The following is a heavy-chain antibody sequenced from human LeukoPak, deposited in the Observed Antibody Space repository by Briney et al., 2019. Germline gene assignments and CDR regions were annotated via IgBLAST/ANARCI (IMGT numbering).Heavy chain of an antibody. CDR1: GYSFTSYW. CDR3: ARHLTSTIAAAVT. CDR2: IDPSDSYT. D-gene: IGHD6-13*01. J-gene: IGHJ5*02. Sequence: GESLRISCKGSGYSFTSYWISWVRQMPGKGLEWMGRIDPSDSYTNCSPSFQGHVTISADKSISTAYLQWSSLKASDTAMYYCARHLTSTIAAAVTWGQGTLVTVSS. V-gene: IGHV5-10-1*01.